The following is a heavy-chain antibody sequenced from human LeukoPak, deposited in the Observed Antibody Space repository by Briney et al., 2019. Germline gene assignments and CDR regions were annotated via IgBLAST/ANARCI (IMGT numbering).Heavy chain of an antibody. D-gene: IGHD3-10*01. CDR1: GFTFSNAW. CDR3: AARFGSGSYAHLDY. Sequence: GGSLRLSCAASGFTFSNAWLSWVRQAPGKGLEWVGRIKSTTDGGTTDYAAPVKGRFTISRDDSKNTLYLQMNSLKTEDTAMYYCAARFGSGSYAHLDYWGQGTLVTVSS. J-gene: IGHJ4*02. CDR2: IKSTTDGGTT. V-gene: IGHV3-15*01.